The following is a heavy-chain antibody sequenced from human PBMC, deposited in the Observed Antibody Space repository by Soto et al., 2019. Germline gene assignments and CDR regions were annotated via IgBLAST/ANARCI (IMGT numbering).Heavy chain of an antibody. CDR3: ARDLRIAVVEVFDY. D-gene: IGHD6-19*01. Sequence: ETLSLTCSFSGVSISSTTWWSWVRQPPGKGLEWIVEIYHSGSTNYNPSLKSRVTISVDKSKNHFSLQLSSVTAADTAVYYCARDLRIAVVEVFDYWGQGTLVTVYS. CDR1: GVSISSTTW. V-gene: IGHV4-4*02. J-gene: IGHJ4*02. CDR2: IYHSGST.